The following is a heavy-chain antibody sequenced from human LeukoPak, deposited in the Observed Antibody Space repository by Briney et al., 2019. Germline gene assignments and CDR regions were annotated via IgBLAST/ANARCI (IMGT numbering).Heavy chain of an antibody. CDR3: VRYCSSTSYYTRAVDY. D-gene: IGHD2-2*02. V-gene: IGHV4-38-2*02. CDR2: IYHSGSA. CDR1: GYSITSGYN. J-gene: IGHJ4*02. Sequence: SETLSLTCTVSGYSITSGYNWAWIRQPPGKVLEWIGSIYHSGSAYYNPSLKSRVTISVDTSKNQFSLKLSSVTAADTAVYYCVRYCSSTSYYTRAVDYWRQGTLVTVST.